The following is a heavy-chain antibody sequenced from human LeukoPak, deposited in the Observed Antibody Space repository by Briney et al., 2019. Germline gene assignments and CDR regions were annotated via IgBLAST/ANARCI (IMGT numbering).Heavy chain of an antibody. CDR2: IYTSGST. Sequence: SQTLSLTCTVSGGSISSGSYYWSWIRQPAGKGLEWIGRIYTSGSTNYNPSLKSRVTISVDTSKNQFSLKLSSVIAADTAVYYCARGEYGLFDYWGQGTLVTVSS. V-gene: IGHV4-61*02. J-gene: IGHJ4*02. D-gene: IGHD2/OR15-2a*01. CDR1: GGSISSGSYY. CDR3: ARGEYGLFDY.